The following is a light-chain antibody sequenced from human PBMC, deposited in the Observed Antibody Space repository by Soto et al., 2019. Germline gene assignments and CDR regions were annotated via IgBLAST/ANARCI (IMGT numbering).Light chain of an antibody. CDR2: SAS. CDR1: QSLRNN. Sequence: IVMTQSPATLSMSPGEGATLSCRASQSLRNNLAWYQQKPGQAPRLLIYSASTRATGIPARFSGSWSGTEFTLSISSLQSEDFAVYYCQQYNAWPLTFGGGTKVETK. CDR3: QQYNAWPLT. J-gene: IGKJ4*01. V-gene: IGKV3-15*01.